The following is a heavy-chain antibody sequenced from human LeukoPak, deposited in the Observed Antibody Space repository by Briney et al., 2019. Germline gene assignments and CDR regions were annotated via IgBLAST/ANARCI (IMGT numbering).Heavy chain of an antibody. D-gene: IGHD3-10*01. J-gene: IGHJ4*02. V-gene: IGHV3-66*02. CDR3: ARTDTTMVRGVIDY. CDR1: GFTVSSNY. CDR2: IYSGGST. Sequence: RGSLRLSCAASGFTVSSNYMSWVRQAPGKGLEWVSVIYSGGSTYYADSVKGRFTISRDNSKNTLYLQMNSLRAEDTAVYYCARTDTTMVRGVIDYWGQGTLVTVSS.